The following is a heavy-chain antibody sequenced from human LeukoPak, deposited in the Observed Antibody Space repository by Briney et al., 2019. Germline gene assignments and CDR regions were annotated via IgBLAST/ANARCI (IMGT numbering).Heavy chain of an antibody. CDR3: ARSPYFDWILYNWFDP. CDR1: GGSISSGNYY. V-gene: IGHV4-61*02. D-gene: IGHD3-9*01. Sequence: NPSQTLSLTCTVSGGSISSGNYYWNWIRQPAGKGLEWIGRIYTSGSTNYNPSLKSRVTISVDTSKNQFSLKLSSVTAADTAVYYCARSPYFDWILYNWFDPWGQGTLVTVSS. J-gene: IGHJ5*02. CDR2: IYTSGST.